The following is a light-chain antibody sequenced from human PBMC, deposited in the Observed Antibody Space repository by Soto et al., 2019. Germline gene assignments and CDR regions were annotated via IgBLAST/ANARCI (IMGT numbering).Light chain of an antibody. V-gene: IGKV1-9*01. Sequence: DIQLTQSPSFLSASVGDRVTITCRASQGISSYLAWYQQKPGKAPKLLIYAASTVPSGVPSRFSGSGSGTEFALTISSLQPEDFATYYCQQIYNYPITFGQGTRLEIK. CDR1: QGISSY. CDR2: AAS. J-gene: IGKJ5*01. CDR3: QQIYNYPIT.